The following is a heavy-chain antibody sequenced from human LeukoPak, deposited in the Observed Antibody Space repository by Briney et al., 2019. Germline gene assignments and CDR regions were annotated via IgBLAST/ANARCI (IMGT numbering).Heavy chain of an antibody. CDR1: GFTFSDYA. CDR2: IRSKAYGGTT. V-gene: IGHV3-49*04. D-gene: IGHD5-18*01. J-gene: IGHJ6*04. CDR3: TRERSAYSYGHYYYYGMDV. Sequence: QTGGSLRLSCTASGFTFSDYAMSWVRQAPGKGLEWVGFIRSKAYGGTTEYAASVKGRFTISRDDSKIIAYLQMNSLKTEDTAVYYCTRERSAYSYGHYYYYGMDVWGNGTTVTVSS.